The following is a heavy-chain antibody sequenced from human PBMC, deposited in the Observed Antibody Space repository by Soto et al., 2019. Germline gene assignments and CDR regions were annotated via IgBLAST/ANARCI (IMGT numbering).Heavy chain of an antibody. CDR2: IIPILGIA. D-gene: IGHD6-19*01. J-gene: IGHJ4*02. CDR3: ASGRIAVAVGY. Sequence: QVQLVQSGAEVKKPGSSVKVSCKASGGTFSSYTISWVRQAPGQGREWMGRIIPILGIANYAQKFQGRVTATXXKATSTAYMELSSLRSEDTAVYYCASGRIAVAVGYWGQGTLVTVSS. CDR1: GGTFSSYT. V-gene: IGHV1-69*02.